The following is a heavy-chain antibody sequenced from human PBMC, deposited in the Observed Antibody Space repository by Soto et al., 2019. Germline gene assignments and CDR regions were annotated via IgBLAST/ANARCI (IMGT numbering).Heavy chain of an antibody. J-gene: IGHJ6*02. CDR1: SDSSSSYK. D-gene: IGHD3-10*01. CDR3: VSQGFGPLHGLVDV. V-gene: IGHV4-4*08. CDR2: IANNGGI. Sequence: QVQLQESGPGLVKPSETLSLTCTVSSDSSSSYKWSWIRQTPGKGLEGIGYIANNGGISYNPSLTSRITITLSMDKSQKQVYLRLSSVTAADTAVYYCVSQGFGPLHGLVDVWGQGTTVTVSS.